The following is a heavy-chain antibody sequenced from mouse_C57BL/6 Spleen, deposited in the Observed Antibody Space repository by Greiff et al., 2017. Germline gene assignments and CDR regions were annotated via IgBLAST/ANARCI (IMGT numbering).Heavy chain of an antibody. CDR1: GYTFTSYW. J-gene: IGHJ2*01. CDR2: IYPGSGST. D-gene: IGHD2-5*01. CDR3: ARGGLYSNYESYFDY. V-gene: IGHV1-55*01. Sequence: QVQLHQPGAELVKPGASVQMSCKASGYTFTSYWITWVKQRPGQGLEWIGDIYPGSGSTNYNEKFKSQATLTVDTSSSTAYMQLSSLTSEDSAVYYCARGGLYSNYESYFDYWGQGTTLTVSS.